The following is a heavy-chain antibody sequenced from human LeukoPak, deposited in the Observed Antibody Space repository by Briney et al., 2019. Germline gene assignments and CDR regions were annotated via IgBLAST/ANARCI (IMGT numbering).Heavy chain of an antibody. V-gene: IGHV3-21*01. CDR1: GFTFSSYS. CDR2: ISSSSSYI. CDR3: TYSSSPPLYYYYYMDV. Sequence: KPGGSLRLSCAASGFTFSSYSMNWVRQAPGKGLEWVSSISSSSSYIYYADSVKGRFTISRDNAKNSLYLQINSLRAEDTAVYYCTYSSSPPLYYYYYMDVWGKGTTVTVSS. J-gene: IGHJ6*03. D-gene: IGHD5-18*01.